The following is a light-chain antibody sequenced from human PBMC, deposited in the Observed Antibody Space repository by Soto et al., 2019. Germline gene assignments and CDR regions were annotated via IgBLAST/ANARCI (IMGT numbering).Light chain of an antibody. V-gene: IGLV1-47*01. J-gene: IGLJ3*02. CDR1: TSNVGLNY. CDR2: ADD. CDR3: AVWDSRLSGWV. Sequence: QPVLTQPPSASGTPGQGVTFSCSGSTSNVGLNYVYWYQQRPGMAPKLLMYADDHRPSGVPERFSASKSGASASLAISGLQSEDEGDYYCAVWDSRLSGWVLGGGTKVTVL.